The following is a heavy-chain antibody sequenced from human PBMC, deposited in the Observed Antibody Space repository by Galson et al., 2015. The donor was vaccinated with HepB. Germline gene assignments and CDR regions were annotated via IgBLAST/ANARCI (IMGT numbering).Heavy chain of an antibody. V-gene: IGHV3-30*18. CDR3: VNLYSGGYSGYDYYYYGMDV. J-gene: IGHJ6*01. CDR2: ISYDGSNK. D-gene: IGHD5-12*01. Sequence: SLRLSCAASGFTFSNYGMHWVRQAPGKGLEWVAVISYDGSNKYYADSVRGRFTIPRDNSENTLYLQMNSLRDEDTAVYYCVNLYSGGYSGYDYYYYGMDVWGQGTTVTVSS. CDR1: GFTFSNYG.